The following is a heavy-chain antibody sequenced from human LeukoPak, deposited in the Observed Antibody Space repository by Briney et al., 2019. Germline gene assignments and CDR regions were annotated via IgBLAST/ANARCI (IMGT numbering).Heavy chain of an antibody. CDR2: IYYSGST. D-gene: IGHD3-16*01. J-gene: IGHJ6*03. Sequence: SETLSLTCTVSGGSISSSSYYWGWIRQPPGKGLDWIGSIYYSGSTYYNPSLKSRFTISVDTSKNQFSLKLSSVTAADTAVYYCARMEDRDFYDYYIDVWGEGTTVTVSS. CDR3: ARMEDRDFYDYYIDV. CDR1: GGSISSSSYY. V-gene: IGHV4-39*07.